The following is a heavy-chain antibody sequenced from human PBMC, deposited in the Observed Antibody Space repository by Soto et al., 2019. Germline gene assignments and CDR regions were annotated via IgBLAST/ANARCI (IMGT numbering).Heavy chain of an antibody. CDR1: GFSFSSYG. Sequence: PGGSLRLSCAASGFSFSSYGMEWVRLAPGKGLEWVAATTYDGGIKHYVDSVKGRFTISRDNSKNTLYLQMNSLRVEDTATYYCAGALENPYFYDGLNVWGQGTTVTVPS. D-gene: IGHD1-1*01. CDR3: AGALENPYFYDGLNV. V-gene: IGHV3-30*03. CDR2: TTYDGGIK. J-gene: IGHJ6*02.